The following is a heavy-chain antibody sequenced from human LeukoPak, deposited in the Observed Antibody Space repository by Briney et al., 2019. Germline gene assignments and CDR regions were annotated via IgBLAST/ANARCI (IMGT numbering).Heavy chain of an antibody. CDR3: TTVTHFYL. Sequence: GGSLRLSCAPSGFSFSGAWLSWVRQAPGKGLEWIGRIQHGGTTDYAAPVKGRFTISRDDSKATLYLQMNSLKTEDTAIYYCTTVTHFYLGGQGTLVTVSS. D-gene: IGHD2-15*01. CDR2: IQHGGTT. CDR1: GFSFSGAW. J-gene: IGHJ4*02. V-gene: IGHV3-15*01.